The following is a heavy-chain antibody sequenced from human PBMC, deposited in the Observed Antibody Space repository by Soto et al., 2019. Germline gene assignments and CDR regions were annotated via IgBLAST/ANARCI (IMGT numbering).Heavy chain of an antibody. CDR3: ASSPVTGIYYATDV. D-gene: IGHD6-19*01. CDR1: GGSISSGGYY. V-gene: IGHV4-31*03. CDR2: IYYTGST. J-gene: IGHJ6*02. Sequence: SETLSLTCTVSGGSISSGGYYWSWIRQHPGKGLEWIGNIYYTGSTHYDPSLKSRITISLDTSKNQISLKLSSVTAADTAVYYCASSPVTGIYYATDVWGQGTTVTVSS.